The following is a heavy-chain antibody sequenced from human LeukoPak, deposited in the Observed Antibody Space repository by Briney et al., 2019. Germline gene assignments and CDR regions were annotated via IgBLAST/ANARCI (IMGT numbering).Heavy chain of an antibody. V-gene: IGHV1-8*03. CDR2: MNPNSGNT. CDR1: GYTFTSYD. Sequence: GASVKVSCKASGYTFTSYDINWVRQATGQGLEWMGWMNPNSGNTGYAQKFQGRVTITRNTSISTAYMELSSLRSEDTAVYYCARAPWDTAMVSNYFDYWGQGTLVTVSS. D-gene: IGHD5-18*01. J-gene: IGHJ4*02. CDR3: ARAPWDTAMVSNYFDY.